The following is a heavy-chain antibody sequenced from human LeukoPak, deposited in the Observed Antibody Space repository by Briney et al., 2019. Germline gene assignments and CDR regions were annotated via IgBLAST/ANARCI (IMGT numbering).Heavy chain of an antibody. CDR1: GFTFSSYE. J-gene: IGHJ4*02. CDR3: AKDRHYYDSSGYSLDY. V-gene: IGHV3-48*03. CDR2: ISSSGSNI. Sequence: GGSLRLSCAASGFTFSSYEMNWVRLAPGKGLEWVSYISSSGSNIYYADSVKGRFTISRDNSKNTLYLQMNSLRAEDTAVYYCAKDRHYYDSSGYSLDYWGQGTLVTVSS. D-gene: IGHD3-22*01.